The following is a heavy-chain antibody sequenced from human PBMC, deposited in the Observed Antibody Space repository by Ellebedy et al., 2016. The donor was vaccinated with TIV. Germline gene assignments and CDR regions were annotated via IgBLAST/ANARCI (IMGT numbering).Heavy chain of an antibody. D-gene: IGHD4-17*01. CDR1: GYTFTGYY. CDR2: INPNSGNT. J-gene: IGHJ4*02. V-gene: IGHV1-18*04. CDR3: ARGSEDYGDYRVDY. Sequence: ASVKVSCXASGYTFTGYYMHWVRQAPGQGLEWMGWINPNSGNTGYAQKLQGRVTMTTDTSTSTAYMELRSLRSDDTAVYYCARGSEDYGDYRVDYWGQGTLVTVSS.